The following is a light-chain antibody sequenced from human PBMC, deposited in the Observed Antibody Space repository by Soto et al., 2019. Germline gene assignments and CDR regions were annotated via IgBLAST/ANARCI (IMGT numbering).Light chain of an antibody. CDR3: QQRSNWAIT. CDR1: QSVSSY. J-gene: IGKJ5*01. Sequence: EVVLTQSPDTLSLSPGERATLSCRASQSVSSYLAWYQQKPGQAPRLLIYDASNRATGIPARFSGSGSGTDFTLTISSLEPEDFAVYYCQQRSNWAITFGQGTRLEI. CDR2: DAS. V-gene: IGKV3-11*01.